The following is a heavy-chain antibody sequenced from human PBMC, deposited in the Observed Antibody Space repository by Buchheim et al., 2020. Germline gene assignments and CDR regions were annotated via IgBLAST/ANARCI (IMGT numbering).Heavy chain of an antibody. CDR2: IYYSGST. CDR3: ARDRGRGTYYYYGMDV. CDR1: GGSISSGDYY. Sequence: QVQLQESGPGLVKPSQTLSLTCTVSGGSISSGDYYWSWIRQPPGKGLEWIGYIYYSGSTYYNPSLKSRITISVDKSKNQFFLKLSSVTAADTAVYYCARDRGRGTYYYYGMDVWGQGTT. D-gene: IGHD1-1*01. V-gene: IGHV4-30-4*01. J-gene: IGHJ6*02.